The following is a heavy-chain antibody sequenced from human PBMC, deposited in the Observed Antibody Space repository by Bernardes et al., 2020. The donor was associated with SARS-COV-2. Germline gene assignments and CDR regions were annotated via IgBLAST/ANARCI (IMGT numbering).Heavy chain of an antibody. CDR3: AADDYGDYGSLGES. V-gene: IGHV1-58*02. D-gene: IGHD4-17*01. CDR1: GFTFTSSA. J-gene: IGHJ5*02. CDR2: IVVGSGNT. Sequence: SVKVSCKASGFTFTSSAMQWVRQARGQRLEWIGWIVVGSGNTNYAQKFQERVTITRDMSTSTAYMELSSLRSEDTAVYYCAADDYGDYGSLGESWGQGTLVTVSS.